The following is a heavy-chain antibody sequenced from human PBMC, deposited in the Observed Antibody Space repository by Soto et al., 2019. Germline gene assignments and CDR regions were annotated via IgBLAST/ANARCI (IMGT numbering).Heavy chain of an antibody. J-gene: IGHJ4*02. D-gene: IGHD3-3*01. CDR1: GYTFSKYD. Sequence: QVQLVQSGAEMKSPGASVKVSCKASGYTFSKYDVSWVRQAPGQGLEWLGLISPNSGRASYSEKFQGRVTMSTDTPTTTAYLELRSLRSDDTAVYYCVRQYFDFWTDYPDFDYWGQGTLVTVSS. CDR3: VRQYFDFWTDYPDFDY. V-gene: IGHV1-18*04. CDR2: ISPNSGRA.